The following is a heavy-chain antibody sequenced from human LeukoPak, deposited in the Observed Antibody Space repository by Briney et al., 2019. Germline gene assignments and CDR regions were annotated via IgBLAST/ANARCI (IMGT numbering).Heavy chain of an antibody. CDR1: GFTFSSYA. D-gene: IGHD2-15*01. V-gene: IGHV3-21*01. Sequence: GGPLRLSCAASGFTFSSYAMHWVRQAPGKGLEWVSSVSTTSSNIYYADSVRGRFTISRDNVKNSLYLQMNSLRAEDTAVYYCARLSGGGFGKYYFDYWGQGILVTVSS. J-gene: IGHJ4*02. CDR2: VSTTSSNI. CDR3: ARLSGGGFGKYYFDY.